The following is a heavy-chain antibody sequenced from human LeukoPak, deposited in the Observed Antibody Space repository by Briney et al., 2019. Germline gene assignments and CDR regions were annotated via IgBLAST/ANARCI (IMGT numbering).Heavy chain of an antibody. CDR2: IKQDGSEK. D-gene: IGHD6-13*01. J-gene: IGHJ6*02. CDR1: GFTFSSYW. V-gene: IGHV3-7*01. Sequence: PGGSLRLSCAASGFTFSSYWMSWVRQAPGKGLEWVPNIKQDGSEKYYVDSVKGRFTISRDNAKNSLYLQMNSLRAEDTAVYYCASYPSWYGFYYGMDVWGQGTTVTVSS. CDR3: ASYPSWYGFYYGMDV.